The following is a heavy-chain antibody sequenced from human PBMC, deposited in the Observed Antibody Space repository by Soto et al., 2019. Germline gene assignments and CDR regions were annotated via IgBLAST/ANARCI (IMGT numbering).Heavy chain of an antibody. V-gene: IGHV3-30*18. Sequence: QVQLVESGGGVVQPGRSLRLSCAASGFTFSSFGMHWVRQAPGKGLEWVAHISYDGSNDHSADSVKGRFTISRDNSEDTLYLQMKSLIVEDTAVYYCAKDTYVHDSTGYYIFDYWGQGTLVTVSS. J-gene: IGHJ4*02. CDR2: ISYDGSND. CDR1: GFTFSSFG. D-gene: IGHD3-22*01. CDR3: AKDTYVHDSTGYYIFDY.